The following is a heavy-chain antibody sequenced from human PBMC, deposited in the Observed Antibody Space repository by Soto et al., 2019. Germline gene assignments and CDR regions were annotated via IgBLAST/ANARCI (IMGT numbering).Heavy chain of an antibody. CDR2: VSYDGSNK. J-gene: IGHJ4*02. V-gene: IGHV3-30*18. CDR3: AKADGAPG. CDR1: GFTFSSYG. Sequence: QVQLVESGGGVVQPGRSLRLSCAASGFTFSSYGMHWVRQAPGKGLEWVAVVSYDGSNKYYADSVKGRFTISRDNSKNTLYLQMNSLRAEDTAVYYCAKADGAPGRGQGTLVTVSS. D-gene: IGHD2-8*01.